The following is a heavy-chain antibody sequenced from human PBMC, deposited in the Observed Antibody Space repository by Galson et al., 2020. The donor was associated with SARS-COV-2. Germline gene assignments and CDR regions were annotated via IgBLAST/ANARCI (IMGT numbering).Heavy chain of an antibody. D-gene: IGHD3-9*01. CDR3: ARTSGGLTGYYSHYYYYMDV. J-gene: IGHJ6*03. V-gene: IGHV1-69*10. Sequence: SVKVSCKASGGTFSSYAICWVRQAPGQGLEWMGGIIPILGIANYAQKFQGRVTITADKSTSTAYMELSSLRSEDTAVYYCARTSGGLTGYYSHYYYYMDVWGKGTTVTVSS. CDR1: GGTFSSYA. CDR2: IIPILGIA.